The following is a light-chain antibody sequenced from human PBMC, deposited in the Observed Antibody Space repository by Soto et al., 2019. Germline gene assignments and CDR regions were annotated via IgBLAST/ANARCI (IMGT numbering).Light chain of an antibody. Sequence: QPVLTQPPSASGSPGQSVAISCTGTSSDVGGYNYVSWYQQHPGKAPKLMIYEVNKRPSGVPDRFSGSKSGNTASLTVSSLQAEDEADYYCSSYAGSSNVFGTGTKLTVL. V-gene: IGLV2-8*01. CDR2: EVN. CDR3: SSYAGSSNV. CDR1: SSDVGGYNY. J-gene: IGLJ1*01.